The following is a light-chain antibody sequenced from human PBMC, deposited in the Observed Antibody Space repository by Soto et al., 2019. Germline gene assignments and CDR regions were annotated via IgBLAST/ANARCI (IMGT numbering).Light chain of an antibody. V-gene: IGLV2-14*01. Sequence: QSFLTQPASVSGSPGQSITISCTGTSSDVGNYKYFSWYQQHPGKAPKLMIYEVSNRPSGVSNRFSGSKSGNKASLTISGLPAEDETDYYCLSDTRSXTYVVGTGTKVXV. CDR3: LSDTRSXTYV. J-gene: IGLJ1*01. CDR2: EVS. CDR1: SSDVGNYKY.